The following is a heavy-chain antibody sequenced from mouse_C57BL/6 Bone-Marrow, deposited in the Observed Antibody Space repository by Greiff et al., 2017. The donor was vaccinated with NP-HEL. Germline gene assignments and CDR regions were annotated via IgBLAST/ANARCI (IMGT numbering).Heavy chain of an antibody. CDR1: GFNIRDYY. D-gene: IGHD2-5*01. Sequence: EVKLMESGAELVKPGASVKLSCTASGFNIRDYYMHWVKQRTEQGLEWIGRIDPEDGETKYAPKFQGKATITADTSSNTAYLQLSSLTSEDTAVYYCAYSNSAHYDAMDYWGQGTSVTVSS. CDR2: IDPEDGET. J-gene: IGHJ4*01. CDR3: AYSNSAHYDAMDY. V-gene: IGHV14-2*01.